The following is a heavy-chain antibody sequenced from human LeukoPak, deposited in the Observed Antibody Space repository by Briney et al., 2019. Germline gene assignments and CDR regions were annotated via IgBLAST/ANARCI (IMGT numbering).Heavy chain of an antibody. J-gene: IGHJ4*02. V-gene: IGHV3-21*01. D-gene: IGHD3-22*01. CDR3: ARDLLYYDSNGGDY. CDR2: ITSSSSYI. CDR1: GFIFSSYS. Sequence: GGSLRLSCTASGFIFSSYSMNWVRQAPGKGLEWVSSITSSSSYIYYADSVKGRFTISRDNAKNSLFLQTNSLRAEDAAVYYCARDLLYYDSNGGDYWGQGTLVTVSS.